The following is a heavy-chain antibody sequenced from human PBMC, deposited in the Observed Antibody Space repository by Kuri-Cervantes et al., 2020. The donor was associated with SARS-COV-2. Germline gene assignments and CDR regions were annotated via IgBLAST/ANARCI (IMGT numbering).Heavy chain of an antibody. CDR1: GGTFRTYG. V-gene: IGHV1-69*13. J-gene: IGHJ3*01. D-gene: IGHD3-3*01. CDR2: IIPVLGTA. Sequence: SVKVSCKASGGTFRTYGFSWVRQAPGQGLEWMGGIIPVLGTAKYAQKFQGRITITADDSTSTAYMELSSRISEDTAVYYCARSKRPGVVDDALDVWGQGKMV. CDR3: ARSKRPGVVDDALDV.